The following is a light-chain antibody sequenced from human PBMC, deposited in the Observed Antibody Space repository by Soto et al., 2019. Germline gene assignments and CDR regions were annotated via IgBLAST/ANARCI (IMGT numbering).Light chain of an antibody. V-gene: IGLV2-14*01. Sequence: QLVLTQPASVSGSPGQSITISCTGTSSDIGGYNYVSWYQQHPGKAPQLMIYEVSNRPSGVSNRFSGSKSGNTASLTISGLQAEDEADYYCSSYTTSSTWVFGGGTKLTVL. CDR3: SSYTTSSTWV. J-gene: IGLJ3*02. CDR1: SSDIGGYNY. CDR2: EVS.